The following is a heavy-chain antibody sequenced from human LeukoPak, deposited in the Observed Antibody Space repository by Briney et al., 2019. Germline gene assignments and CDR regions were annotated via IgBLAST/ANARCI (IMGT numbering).Heavy chain of an antibody. J-gene: IGHJ1*01. CDR3: ARADGGCSGGSCYEYFQH. D-gene: IGHD2-15*01. V-gene: IGHV4-30-2*01. Sequence: PSQTLSLTCAVSGGSISSGGYSWSWIRQPPGKGLEWIGYIYHSGSTYYNPSLRSRVTISVDRSKNQFSPKLSSVTAADTAVYYCARADGGCSGGSCYEYFQHWGQGTLVTVSS. CDR2: IYHSGST. CDR1: GGSISSGGYS.